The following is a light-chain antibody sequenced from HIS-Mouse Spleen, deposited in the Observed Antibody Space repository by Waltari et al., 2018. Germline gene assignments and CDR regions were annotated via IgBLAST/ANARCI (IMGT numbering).Light chain of an antibody. CDR1: SSVVGGYNY. J-gene: IGLJ1*01. CDR3: CSYAGSYTGV. V-gene: IGLV2-11*01. CDR2: DVS. Sequence: ALTQPRALSASTGQSVDTSCPGTSSVVGGYNYVSWYQQHPGKPPKLMIYDVSKRPAGVPDRFSGSKSGNTASLTISGLQAEDEADYYCCSYAGSYTGVFGTGTKVTVL.